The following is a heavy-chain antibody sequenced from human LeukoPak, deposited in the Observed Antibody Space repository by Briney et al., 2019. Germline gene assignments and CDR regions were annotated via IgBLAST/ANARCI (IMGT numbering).Heavy chain of an antibody. D-gene: IGHD1-14*01. CDR1: GGSISSGGYS. CDR2: IYHSGST. CDR3: ARGTAEHDAFDI. Sequence: SETLSLTCAVSGGSISSGGYSWSWIRQPPGKGLEWIGYIYHSGSTYYNPSLKSRVTISVDRSKNQFSLKLSSVTAADTAVYYCARGTAEHDAFDIWGQGTMATVSS. V-gene: IGHV4-30-2*01. J-gene: IGHJ3*02.